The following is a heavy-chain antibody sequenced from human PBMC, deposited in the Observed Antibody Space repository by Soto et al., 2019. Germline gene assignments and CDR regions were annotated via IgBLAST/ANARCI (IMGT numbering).Heavy chain of an antibody. D-gene: IGHD6-6*01. CDR3: ARRPRLWYFDL. CDR2: IYYSGST. CDR1: GGSISSGGYY. J-gene: IGHJ2*01. V-gene: IGHV4-31*03. Sequence: QVQLQESGPGLVKPSQTLSLTCTVSGGSISSGGYYWSWIRQHPGKGLEWIGYIYYSGSTYYNPSLKGRVTLSVDTSKNQFSLKLSSVPAADTAVYYCARRPRLWYFDLWGRGTLVTVSS.